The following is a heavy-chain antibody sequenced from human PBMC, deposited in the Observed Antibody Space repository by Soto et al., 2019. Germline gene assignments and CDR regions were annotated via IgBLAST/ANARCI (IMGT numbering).Heavy chain of an antibody. J-gene: IGHJ3*02. CDR1: GYTPTELS. CDR2: FDPEDGET. D-gene: IGHD6-19*01. CDR3: ATDIAVAVTDAFDI. V-gene: IGHV1-24*01. Sequence: ASVKVSCKVSGYTPTELSMHWVRQAPGKGLEWMGGFDPEDGETIYAQKFQGRVTMTEDTSTDTAYMELSSLRSEDTAVYYCATDIAVAVTDAFDIWGQGTMVTVSS.